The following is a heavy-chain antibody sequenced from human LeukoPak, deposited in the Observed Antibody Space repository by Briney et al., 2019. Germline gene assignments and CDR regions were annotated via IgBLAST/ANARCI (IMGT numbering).Heavy chain of an antibody. CDR2: VTPSTGNT. Sequence: ASVKVSCKSSGYTFTSYDVNWVRQAPGQGLEWMGWVTPSTGNTGYAQKFQGRVTISRDTSIGTTYLELSSLRSGDTAVYYCARGEVQCMEYWGQGTLVTVSS. J-gene: IGHJ4*02. CDR1: GYTFTSYD. CDR3: ARGEVQCMEY. D-gene: IGHD2-8*01. V-gene: IGHV1-8*03.